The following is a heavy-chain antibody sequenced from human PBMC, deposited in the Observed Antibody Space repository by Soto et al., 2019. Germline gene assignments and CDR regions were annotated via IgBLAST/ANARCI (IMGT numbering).Heavy chain of an antibody. D-gene: IGHD1-7*01. CDR2: VFTEGST. V-gene: IGHV4-4*02. CDR3: ARVLSGTKAWFDP. Sequence: QVHLQESGPGLVKPWGTLSLTCAVSGVSVTAGNLWSWVRQSPGKGLEWIGEVFTEGSTNYNPSLRSRVTPSPDKSQRPFSIILTSVTAANTALYYCARVLSGTKAWFDPWGSGTLVTVSS. J-gene: IGHJ5*02. CDR1: GVSVTAGNL.